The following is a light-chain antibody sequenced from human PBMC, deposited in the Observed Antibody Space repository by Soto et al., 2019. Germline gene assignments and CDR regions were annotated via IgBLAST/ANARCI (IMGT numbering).Light chain of an antibody. CDR2: AAS. CDR3: QKYNCAPWT. Sequence: DIQMTQSPSSLSASVGDSVTITCRASQSISNYLAWYQQKPGKVPKLLIYAASTLQAGLPTRFSGSGSGTDSTLTISSLQPDDVPTSYYQKYNCAPWTFGQGTKVEIK. V-gene: IGKV1-27*01. J-gene: IGKJ1*01. CDR1: QSISNY.